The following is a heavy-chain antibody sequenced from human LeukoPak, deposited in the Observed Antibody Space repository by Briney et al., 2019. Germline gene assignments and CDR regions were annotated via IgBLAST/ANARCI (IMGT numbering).Heavy chain of an antibody. D-gene: IGHD3-10*02. CDR3: AELGITMIGGV. CDR2: ISSSGSTI. Sequence: AGGSLRLSCAASRFTFSSYEMNWVRQAPGKGLEWVSYISSSGSTIYYADSVKSRFTISRDNAKNSLYLQMNSLRAEDTAVYYCAELGITMIGGVWGKGTTVTISS. V-gene: IGHV3-48*03. CDR1: RFTFSSYE. J-gene: IGHJ6*04.